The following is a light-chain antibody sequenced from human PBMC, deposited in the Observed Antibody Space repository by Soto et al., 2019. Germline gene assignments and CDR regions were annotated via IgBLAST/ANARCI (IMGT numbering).Light chain of an antibody. CDR1: SGHSRYT. CDR3: QTWGTASYV. CDR2: VNSDGSY. V-gene: IGLV4-69*01. Sequence: QLVLTQSPSASASLGASVKLTCTLSSGHSRYTIAWHQQESEKGPRYLMKVNSDGSYSKGDGIPDRFSGSSSGTERYLTISSLQSEDEGDYYCQTWGTASYVFGTGTKLTVL. J-gene: IGLJ1*01.